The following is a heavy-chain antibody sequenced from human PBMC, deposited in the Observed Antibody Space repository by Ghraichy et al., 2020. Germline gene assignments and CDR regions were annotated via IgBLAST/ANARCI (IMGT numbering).Heavy chain of an antibody. V-gene: IGHV3-15*01. Sequence: GGSLRLSCAASGFTFSNAWMSWVRQAPGKGLEWVGRIKSKYDGETRDYAAPVKGRFTISRDDSKSTVYLQMNSLKTEDTALYYCTTDWGDPDWGQGTLVTVSS. CDR2: IKSKYDGETR. CDR1: GFTFSNAW. J-gene: IGHJ4*02. CDR3: TTDWGDPD. D-gene: IGHD2-21*02.